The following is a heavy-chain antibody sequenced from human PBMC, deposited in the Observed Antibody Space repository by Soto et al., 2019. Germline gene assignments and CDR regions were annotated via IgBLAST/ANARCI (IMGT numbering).Heavy chain of an antibody. Sequence: GGSLRLSCAASGFTFSSYAMSWVRQAPGKGLEWVSAISGSGGSTYYADSVKGRFTISRDNSKNTLYLQMNSLRAEDTAVYYCAKDKAAKVTTDSCDYWGQGTLVTSPQ. CDR1: GFTFSSYA. CDR2: ISGSGGST. V-gene: IGHV3-23*01. CDR3: AKDKAAKVTTDSCDY. J-gene: IGHJ4*02. D-gene: IGHD4-17*01.